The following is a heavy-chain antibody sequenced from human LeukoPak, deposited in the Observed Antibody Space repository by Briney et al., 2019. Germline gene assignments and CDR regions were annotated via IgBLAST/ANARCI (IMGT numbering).Heavy chain of an antibody. J-gene: IGHJ4*02. V-gene: IGHV4-59*06. CDR1: GGSISSYY. CDR2: IYYSGST. CDR3: ARVPHVDTAMVLDY. Sequence: PSETLSLTCTVSGGSISSYYWSWIRQHPGKGLEWIGYIYYSGSTYYNPSLKSRVTISVDTSKNQFSLKLSSVTAADTAVYYCARVPHVDTAMVLDYWGQGTLVTVSS. D-gene: IGHD5-18*01.